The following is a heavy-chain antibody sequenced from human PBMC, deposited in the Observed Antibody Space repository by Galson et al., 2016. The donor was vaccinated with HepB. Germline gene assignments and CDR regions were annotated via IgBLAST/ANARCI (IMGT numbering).Heavy chain of an antibody. V-gene: IGHV4-59*01. CDR2: IYYSGNT. CDR1: GASISSYY. D-gene: IGHD3-10*01. Sequence: SETLSLTCTVSGASISSYYWSWFRQPPGRELEWIGFIYYSGNTRYNPSLKSRVSISLDTSKSQFSLKLRSVTAADAAFYYCARDGPGSGSNYDYCGADVWGQGATVTVSS. J-gene: IGHJ6*02. CDR3: ARDGPGSGSNYDYCGADV.